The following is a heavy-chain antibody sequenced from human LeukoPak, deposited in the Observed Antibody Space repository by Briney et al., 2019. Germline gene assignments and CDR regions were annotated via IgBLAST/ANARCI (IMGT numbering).Heavy chain of an antibody. Sequence: SETLSLTCTVSGRSISSYYWSWIRQPPGKGLERIGYIYYSGSTYYNPYIKSQVTISVATSQHKLYLKLRSVAAADTAVYYCYRRLVFSILYFDTTGMDVWGKGTTVTVSS. CDR3: YRRLVFSILYFDTTGMDV. CDR1: GRSISSYY. V-gene: IGHV4-59*04. D-gene: IGHD3-9*01. CDR2: IYYSGST. J-gene: IGHJ6*03.